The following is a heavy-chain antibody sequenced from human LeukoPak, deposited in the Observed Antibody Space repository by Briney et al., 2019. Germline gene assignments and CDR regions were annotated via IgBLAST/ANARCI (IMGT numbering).Heavy chain of an antibody. CDR1: GGSISSSSYY. Sequence: PSETLSLTCTVSGGSISSSSYYRGWIRQPPGKGLEWIGSIYYSGSTYYNPSLKSRVTISVDTSKNQFSLKLSSVTAADTAVYYCARDRYSGYEVDYWGQGTLVTVSS. V-gene: IGHV4-39*07. D-gene: IGHD5-12*01. J-gene: IGHJ4*02. CDR2: IYYSGST. CDR3: ARDRYSGYEVDY.